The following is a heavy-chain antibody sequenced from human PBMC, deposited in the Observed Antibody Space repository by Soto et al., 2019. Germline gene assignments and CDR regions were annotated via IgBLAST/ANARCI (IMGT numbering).Heavy chain of an antibody. V-gene: IGHV4-30-4*01. CDR2: IYYSGST. Sequence: QVQLQESGPGLVKPSQTLSLTCTVSGGSISSGDYYWSWIRQPPGKGLEWIGYIYYSGSTYYNPSLKSRVTISVDPSTNPFSLQLSSVTAADTAVYYCASNSYGYIFYDSWGQGTLVTVSS. CDR3: ASNSYGYIFYDS. D-gene: IGHD5-18*01. CDR1: GGSISSGDYY. J-gene: IGHJ4*02.